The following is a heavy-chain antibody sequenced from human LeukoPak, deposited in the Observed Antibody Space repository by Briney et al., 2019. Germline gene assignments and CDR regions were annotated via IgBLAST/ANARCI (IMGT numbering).Heavy chain of an antibody. Sequence: GGSLRLSCAASGFTFSSYAMGWVRQAPGKGLEWVSAISGSGGSTYYADSVKGRFTISRDNSKNTLYLQMNSLRAEDTAVYYCARGYYYDSSGYYYVTYWGQGTLVTVSS. D-gene: IGHD3-22*01. CDR3: ARGYYYDSSGYYYVTY. J-gene: IGHJ4*02. V-gene: IGHV3-23*01. CDR2: ISGSGGST. CDR1: GFTFSSYA.